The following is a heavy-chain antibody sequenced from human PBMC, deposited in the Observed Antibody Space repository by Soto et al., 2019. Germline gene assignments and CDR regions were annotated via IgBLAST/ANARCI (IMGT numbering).Heavy chain of an antibody. CDR2: ISDDGSNK. V-gene: IGHV3-30*18. J-gene: IGHJ6*02. D-gene: IGHD3-10*01. Sequence: GGSLRLSCAASGFTFSSYGMHWVRQAPGKGLEWVAVISDDGSNKYYADSVKGRFTISRDNSKNTLYLQMNSLRAEDTAVYYCAKGTKLLSGSYYYGVWGQGTTVTVSS. CDR3: AKGTKLLSGSYYYGV. CDR1: GFTFSSYG.